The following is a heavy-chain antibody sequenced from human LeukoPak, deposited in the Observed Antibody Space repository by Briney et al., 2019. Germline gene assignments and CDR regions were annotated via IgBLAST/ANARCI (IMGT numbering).Heavy chain of an antibody. CDR2: FDPEDGET. J-gene: IGHJ4*02. CDR1: GYTLTELP. V-gene: IGHV1-24*01. CDR3: ARRRTIAGDRQTYYFDY. D-gene: IGHD4-17*01. Sequence: ASVKVSCKVSGYTLTELPMHWVRQAPGKGLEWMGGFDPEDGETIYAQKFQGRVTMTEDTSTDTAYMELSSLRSEDTAMYYCARRRTIAGDRQTYYFDYWGQGTLVTVSS.